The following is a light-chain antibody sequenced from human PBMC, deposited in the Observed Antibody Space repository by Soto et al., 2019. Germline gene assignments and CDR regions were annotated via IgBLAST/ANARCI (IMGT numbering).Light chain of an antibody. CDR1: QSVGNS. Sequence: EIVLTQTPGTLSLSPGERATLSCRASQSVGNSLAWYQQKPGQAPRLLIYGASSRATGIPDRFSGSGSGTEFTLTISSLQSEDFAVYYCQQYDNWPPTFGQGTRLEIK. CDR3: QQYDNWPPT. V-gene: IGKV3D-15*01. J-gene: IGKJ5*01. CDR2: GAS.